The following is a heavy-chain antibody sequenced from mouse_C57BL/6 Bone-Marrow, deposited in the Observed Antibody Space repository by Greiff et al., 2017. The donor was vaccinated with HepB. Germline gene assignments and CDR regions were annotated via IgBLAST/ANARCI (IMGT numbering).Heavy chain of an antibody. Sequence: VQLKQSGTVLARPGASVKMSCTTSGYTFTSYWMHWVKQRPGQGLEWIGAIYPGNSDTSYNQKFKGKANLTAVTSASTAYMELSSLTNEDSAVYYCTRGRRFDYWGQGTTLTVSA. CDR2: IYPGNSDT. CDR3: TRGRRFDY. CDR1: GYTFTSYW. D-gene: IGHD1-2*01. V-gene: IGHV1-5*01. J-gene: IGHJ2*01.